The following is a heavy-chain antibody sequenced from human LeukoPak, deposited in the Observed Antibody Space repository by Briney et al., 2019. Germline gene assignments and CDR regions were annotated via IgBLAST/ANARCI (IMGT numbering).Heavy chain of an antibody. CDR2: XNXXGSSX. Sequence: GGXLRLSCAXSXXTFXXXXXXXXXXXXXXXXXWXSRXNXXGSSXSYAXSVEGRFTIXRXNAKNTLYLQMNSLRVEDTAVYXCARGNWRGGSGSYSLDYWGQGTLVTVSS. CDR3: ARGNWRGGSGSYSLDY. CDR1: XXTFXXXX. J-gene: IGHJ4*02. V-gene: IGHV3-74*01. D-gene: IGHD3-10*01.